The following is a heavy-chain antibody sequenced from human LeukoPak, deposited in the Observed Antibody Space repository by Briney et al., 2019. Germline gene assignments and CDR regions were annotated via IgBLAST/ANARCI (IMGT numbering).Heavy chain of an antibody. CDR3: ARAIVGATLGYFDL. Sequence: GGSLRLSCAASGFTFSSYAMSWVRQAPGKGLEWVSAISGSGGSTYYANSVKGRFTISRDNSKNTLYLQMGSLRAEDMAVYYCARAIVGATLGYFDLWGRGTLVTVSS. CDR2: ISGSGGST. V-gene: IGHV3-64*01. CDR1: GFTFSSYA. J-gene: IGHJ2*01. D-gene: IGHD1-26*01.